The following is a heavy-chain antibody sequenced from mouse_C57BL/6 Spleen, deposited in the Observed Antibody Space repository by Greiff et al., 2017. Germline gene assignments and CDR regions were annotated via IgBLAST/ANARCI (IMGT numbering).Heavy chain of an antibody. Sequence: EVQLVESGEGLVKPGGSLKLSCAASGFTFSSYAMSWVRQTPEKRLEWVAYISSGGEYIYYADTVKGRFTISRDNARNTLYLQMSSLKSEDTAMYYCTREKGYDYPYYAMEYWGQGTSVTVSS. CDR2: ISSGGEYI. V-gene: IGHV5-9-1*02. J-gene: IGHJ4*01. CDR1: GFTFSSYA. D-gene: IGHD2-4*01. CDR3: TREKGYDYPYYAMEY.